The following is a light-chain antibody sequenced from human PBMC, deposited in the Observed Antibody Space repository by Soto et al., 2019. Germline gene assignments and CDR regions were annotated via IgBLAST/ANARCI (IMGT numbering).Light chain of an antibody. CDR1: QSVSSN. J-gene: IGKJ1*01. V-gene: IGKV3-15*01. Sequence: IVMTQSPATLSVSPWERATLSCRASQSVSSNLAWYQQKPGQAPRLLIYGASTRATGIPARFSGSGSGTEITLTISSLQSEDFAVYYCQQYNNWWTFGQGTKVDIK. CDR3: QQYNNWWT. CDR2: GAS.